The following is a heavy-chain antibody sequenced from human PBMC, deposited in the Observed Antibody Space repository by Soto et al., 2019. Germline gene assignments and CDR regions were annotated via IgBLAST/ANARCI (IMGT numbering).Heavy chain of an antibody. V-gene: IGHV4-30-2*01. J-gene: IGHJ4*02. CDR2: IYHSGST. D-gene: IGHD3-16*02. CDR3: DRAVYYDYVWGSYQLDY. Sequence: PSETLSLTCAVSGGSISSGGYSWSWIRQPPGKGLEWIGYIYHSGSTYYNPSLKSRVTISVDRSKNQFSLKLSSVTAADTAVYYCDRAVYYDYVWGSYQLDYWGQGTLVTVSS. CDR1: GGSISSGGYS.